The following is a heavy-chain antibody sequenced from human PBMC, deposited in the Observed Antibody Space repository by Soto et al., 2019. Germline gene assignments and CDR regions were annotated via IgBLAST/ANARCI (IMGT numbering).Heavy chain of an antibody. CDR3: ARDLYIYGYYAMAV. J-gene: IGHJ6*02. V-gene: IGHV1-18*04. CDR2: ISAYNGNT. CDR1: GYTFTTYG. D-gene: IGHD5-18*01. Sequence: QVHLVQSGAEVKKPGASVKVSCKTSGYTFTTYGISWVRQAPGQGLEWMGWISAYNGNTNYAQKLQGRVTMTTDTSTSTAYMELRSLRSDDTAVYYCARDLYIYGYYAMAVWGQGTTVTVSS.